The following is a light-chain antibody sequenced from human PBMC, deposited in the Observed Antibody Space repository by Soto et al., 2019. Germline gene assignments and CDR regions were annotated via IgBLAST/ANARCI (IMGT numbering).Light chain of an antibody. CDR3: CSYAGSSTVV. J-gene: IGLJ1*01. V-gene: IGLV2-23*02. CDR1: SSDVGSYNL. CDR2: EVS. Sequence: QSVLTQPASVSGSPGQSITISCTGTSSDVGSYNLVSWYQQHPGKAPKLMIYEVSKRPSGVSNRFSGSKSGNTASLTISGLQAEYEADYYCCSYAGSSTVVFGTGTKLTVL.